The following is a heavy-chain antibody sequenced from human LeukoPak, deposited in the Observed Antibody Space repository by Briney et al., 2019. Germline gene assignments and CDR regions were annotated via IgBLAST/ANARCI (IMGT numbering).Heavy chain of an antibody. V-gene: IGHV3-23*01. CDR3: ARGRVGALLHALDI. D-gene: IGHD1-26*01. J-gene: IGHJ3*02. CDR1: GFTFGSYA. CDR2: IRTSSSAT. Sequence: PGGSLRLSCAGSGFTFGSYAINWVRQAPGKGLEWVSAIRTSSSATYYADSVKGRFATSRDDSRSTVFLQMNSLRAEGTAVYYCARGRVGALLHALDIWGQGTLVAVSS.